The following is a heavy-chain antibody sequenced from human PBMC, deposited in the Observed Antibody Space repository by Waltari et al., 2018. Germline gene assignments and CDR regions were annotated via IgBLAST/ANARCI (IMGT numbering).Heavy chain of an antibody. CDR3: ARSYSGYDYDS. Sequence: SYYGIWIRRPAGQGLEWIGSINTNGNTKFNPSLERRVTVSVDASENQFSLQLSSVTAADTAVYYCARSYSGYDYDSWGQGTLVTVSS. J-gene: IGHJ4*02. V-gene: IGHV4-4*07. CDR2: INTNGNT. D-gene: IGHD5-12*01. CDR1: SYY.